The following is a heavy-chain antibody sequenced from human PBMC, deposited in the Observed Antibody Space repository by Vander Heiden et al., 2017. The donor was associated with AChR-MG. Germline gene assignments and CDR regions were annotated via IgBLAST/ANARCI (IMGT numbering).Heavy chain of an antibody. CDR3: AKDIDDYGGPTDY. V-gene: IGHV3-30*18. Sequence: QVQLVASGGGVVQPGRSLRLSCAASGFTFSSYGMHWVRQAPGKGLEWVAVISYDGSNKYYADSVKGRFTISRDNSKNTLYLQMNSLRAEDTAVYYCAKDIDDYGGPTDYWGQGTLVTVSS. CDR1: GFTFSSYG. D-gene: IGHD4-17*01. CDR2: ISYDGSNK. J-gene: IGHJ4*02.